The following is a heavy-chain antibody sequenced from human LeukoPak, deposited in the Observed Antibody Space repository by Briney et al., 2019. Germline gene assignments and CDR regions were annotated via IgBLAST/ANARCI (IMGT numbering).Heavy chain of an antibody. V-gene: IGHV4-34*01. CDR1: GGSISSYY. D-gene: IGHD6-19*01. J-gene: IGHJ4*02. CDR3: ANGFSSGWFFRTGLFY. CDR2: INHSGST. Sequence: SETLSLTCTVSGGSISSYYWSWIRQPPGKGLEWIGEINHSGSTNYNPSLKSRVTISVDTSKNQFSLKLSSVTAADTAVYYCANGFSSGWFFRTGLFYWGQGTLVTVSS.